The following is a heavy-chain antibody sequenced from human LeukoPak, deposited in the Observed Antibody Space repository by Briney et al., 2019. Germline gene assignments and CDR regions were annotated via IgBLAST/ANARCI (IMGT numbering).Heavy chain of an antibody. CDR3: ASMGWAAAGDKGGYFDY. CDR2: ISSSSSYI. CDR1: GFAFSSYT. D-gene: IGHD6-13*01. V-gene: IGHV3-21*01. Sequence: PGGSLRLSCATSGFAFSSYTMNWVRQAPGKGLEWVSSISSSSSYIYYADSVKGRFTIPRDNAKNSLYLQMNSLRAEDTAVYYCASMGWAAAGDKGGYFDYWGQGTLVTVSS. J-gene: IGHJ4*02.